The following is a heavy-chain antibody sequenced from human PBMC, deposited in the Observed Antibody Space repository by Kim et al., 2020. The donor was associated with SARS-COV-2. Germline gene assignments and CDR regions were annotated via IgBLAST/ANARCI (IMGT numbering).Heavy chain of an antibody. CDR1: GYSFTSYW. D-gene: IGHD6-13*01. CDR2: IDPSDSYT. V-gene: IGHV5-10-1*01. Sequence: GESLKISCQGSGYSFTSYWISWVRQMPGKGLEWIGRIDPSDSYTNYSPSFQGHVTISADKSISTAYLQWSSLKASDTAMYYCARLDSSSWYPTYWGQGTLVTVSS. J-gene: IGHJ4*02. CDR3: ARLDSSSWYPTY.